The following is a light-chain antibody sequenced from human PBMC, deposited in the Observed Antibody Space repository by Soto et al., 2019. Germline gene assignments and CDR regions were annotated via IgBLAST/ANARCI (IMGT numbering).Light chain of an antibody. CDR2: EVS. CDR3: CSYAGSSTHV. Sequence: HSALTQPASVSGSPGQSITISCTGTSSDVGGYNYVSWYQQHPGKAPKLMIYEVSNRPSGVSNRFSGSKSGNTASLTISGLQAEDEADYYCCSYAGSSTHVFGTGTKVTVL. V-gene: IGLV2-14*01. CDR1: SSDVGGYNY. J-gene: IGLJ1*01.